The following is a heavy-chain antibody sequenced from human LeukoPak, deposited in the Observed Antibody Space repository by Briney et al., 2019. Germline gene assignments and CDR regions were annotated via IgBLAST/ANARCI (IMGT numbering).Heavy chain of an antibody. CDR1: GFTFSSYA. CDR2: ISSNGGST. J-gene: IGHJ4*02. Sequence: PGGSLRLSCAASGFTFSSYAMHWVRQAPGKGLEYVSAISSNGGSTYYANSVKGRFTISRDNSKNTLYLQMGSLRAEDMAVYYCATSIQLLLFKYWGQGTLVTVSS. D-gene: IGHD2-2*01. V-gene: IGHV3-64*01. CDR3: ATSIQLLLFKY.